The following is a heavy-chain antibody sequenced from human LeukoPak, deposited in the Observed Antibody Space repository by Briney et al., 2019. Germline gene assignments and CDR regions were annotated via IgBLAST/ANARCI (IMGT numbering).Heavy chain of an antibody. V-gene: IGHV3-23*01. D-gene: IGHD6-13*01. CDR3: AKGAGAGKVDWFDP. J-gene: IGHJ5*02. CDR2: ITGGGDSV. Sequence: GGSLRLSCAASGFTFSAFAMTWFRQAPGKAPEWISSITGGGDSVFYADSVKGRFTFSRDNSRNTLYLQMDSLRAEDTAVYYCAKGAGAGKVDWFDPWGQGTQVTVSS. CDR1: GFTFSAFA.